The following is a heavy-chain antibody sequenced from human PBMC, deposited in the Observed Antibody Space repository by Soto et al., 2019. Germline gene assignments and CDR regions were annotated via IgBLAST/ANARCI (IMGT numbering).Heavy chain of an antibody. CDR2: ISAYNGNT. D-gene: IGHD2-15*01. V-gene: IGHV1-18*01. CDR3: ARDRSRYCSGGSCYSDLHENWFDP. J-gene: IGHJ5*02. CDR1: GYTFTSYG. Sequence: QVQLVQSGAEVKKPGASVKVSCKASGYTFTSYGISWVRQAPGQGLEWMGWISAYNGNTNYAQKLQGRVTMTTDTSTSTAYIELRSLRSDDTAVYYCARDRSRYCSGGSCYSDLHENWFDPWGQGTLVTVSS.